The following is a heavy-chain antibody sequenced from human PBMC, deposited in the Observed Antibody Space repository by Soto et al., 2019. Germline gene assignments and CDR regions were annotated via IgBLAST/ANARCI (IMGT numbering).Heavy chain of an antibody. Sequence: EVQLVNPGGGFFKLGGPWKSPFEASGFPFGNYWLSWVRQAPGKGLEWVANIKVDGSEKYYVDSVKGRFTISRDNAKNSLYLQMNSLRAEDTAVYYCAGVAVRGQGTLVTVSS. V-gene: IGHV3-7*05. D-gene: IGHD6-19*01. CDR1: GFPFGNYW. CDR3: AGVAV. CDR2: IKVDGSEK. J-gene: IGHJ4*02.